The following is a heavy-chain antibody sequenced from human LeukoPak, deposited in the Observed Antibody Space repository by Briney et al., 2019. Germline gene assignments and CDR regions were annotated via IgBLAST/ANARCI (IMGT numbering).Heavy chain of an antibody. Sequence: SETLSLTCTVSGGSISSSSYYWGWIRQPPGKGLEWIGSIYYSGSTYYNPSLKSRVTISVDTSKNQFSLKLSSVTAADTAVYYCAGDPYYYGSGSYQVGYWGQGTLVTVSS. CDR2: IYYSGST. J-gene: IGHJ4*02. CDR1: GGSISSSSYY. V-gene: IGHV4-39*02. D-gene: IGHD3-10*01. CDR3: AGDPYYYGSGSYQVGY.